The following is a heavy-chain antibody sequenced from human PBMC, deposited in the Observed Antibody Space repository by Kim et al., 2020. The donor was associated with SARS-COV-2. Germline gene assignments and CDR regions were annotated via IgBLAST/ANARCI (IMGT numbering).Heavy chain of an antibody. Sequence: GGSLRLSCVASGFIFSDYFMTWVRQAPGKWLEWVSSITGTCGSSYYADSVKGRIRISRDNSKNTLYLQMNIVRAEDTAGYYCATDGLRFPLDNWGRGTL. CDR2: ITGTCGSS. V-gene: IGHV3-23*01. CDR1: GFIFSDYF. CDR3: ATDGLRFPLDN. D-gene: IGHD4-17*01. J-gene: IGHJ4*02.